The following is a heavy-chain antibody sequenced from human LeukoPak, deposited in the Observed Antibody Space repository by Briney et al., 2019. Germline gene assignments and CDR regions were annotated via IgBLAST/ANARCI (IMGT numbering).Heavy chain of an antibody. Sequence: EASVKVPCKASGYTFTSYGISWVRQAPGQGLEWMGWISAYNGNTNYAQKLQGRVTMTTDTSTSTAYMELRSLRSDDTAVYYCARDGGYDSSGYYPPSSVWGQGTLVTVSS. J-gene: IGHJ4*02. V-gene: IGHV1-18*01. CDR3: ARDGGYDSSGYYPPSSV. D-gene: IGHD3-22*01. CDR2: ISAYNGNT. CDR1: GYTFTSYG.